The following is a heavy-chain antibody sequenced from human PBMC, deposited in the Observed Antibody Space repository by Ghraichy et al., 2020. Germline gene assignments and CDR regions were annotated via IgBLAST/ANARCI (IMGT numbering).Heavy chain of an antibody. CDR3: ARDRRYYYDSSGYKPDYYYGMDV. CDR2: IYYSGST. J-gene: IGHJ6*02. D-gene: IGHD3-22*01. V-gene: IGHV4-59*01. CDR1: GGSISSYY. Sequence: SETLSLTCTVSGGSISSYYWSRIRQPPGKGLEWIGYIYYSGSTNYNPSLKSRVTISVDTSKNQFSLKLSSVTAADTAVYYCARDRRYYYDSSGYKPDYYYGMDVWGQGTTVTVSS.